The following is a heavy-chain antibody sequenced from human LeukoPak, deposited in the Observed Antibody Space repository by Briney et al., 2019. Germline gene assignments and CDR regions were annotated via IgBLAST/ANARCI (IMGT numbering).Heavy chain of an antibody. J-gene: IGHJ5*02. CDR2: IYASGST. Sequence: SETLSLTCSVSGGSISSDVYYWSWIRQPAGKGLEWIGRIYASGSTTYNSSLKSRVTISIDTSKNQFSLKLSSVTAADTAVYYCARVTGYSRFDPWGQGTLVTVSS. CDR3: ARVTGYSRFDP. V-gene: IGHV4-61*02. D-gene: IGHD6-13*01. CDR1: GGSISSDVYY.